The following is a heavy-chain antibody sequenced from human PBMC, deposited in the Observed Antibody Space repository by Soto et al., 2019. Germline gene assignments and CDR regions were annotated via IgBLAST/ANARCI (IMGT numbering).Heavy chain of an antibody. D-gene: IGHD3-3*01. J-gene: IGHJ4*02. CDR3: ARVEESGYSMGY. Sequence: PSETLSLTCTVSGGSISSGGYYWSWIRQHPGKGLEWIGYIYYSGSTYYNPSLKSRVTISVDTSKNQFSLKLSSVTAADTAVYYCARVEESGYSMGYWGQGTLVTVSS. CDR1: GGSISSGGYY. V-gene: IGHV4-31*03. CDR2: IYYSGST.